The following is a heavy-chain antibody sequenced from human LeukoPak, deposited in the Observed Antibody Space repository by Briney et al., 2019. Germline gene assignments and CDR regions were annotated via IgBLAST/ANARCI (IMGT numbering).Heavy chain of an antibody. CDR1: GYSFTSYW. J-gene: IGHJ3*02. CDR3: ARTETYYGSGSYFDAFDI. Sequence: GESLKISCKGSGYSFTSYWIGWVRQMPGKGLERMGIIYPGDSDTRYSPSFQGQVTISADKSISTAYLQWSSLKASDTAMYYCARTETYYGSGSYFDAFDIWGQGTMVTVSS. CDR2: IYPGDSDT. D-gene: IGHD3-10*01. V-gene: IGHV5-51*01.